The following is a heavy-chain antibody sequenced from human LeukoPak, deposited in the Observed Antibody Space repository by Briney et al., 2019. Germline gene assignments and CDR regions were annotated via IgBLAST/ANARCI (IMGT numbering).Heavy chain of an antibody. CDR3: ARHRKGWFDP. J-gene: IGHJ5*02. V-gene: IGHV4-38-2*01. CDR1: GFTFSSYG. Sequence: PGGSLRLSCAASGFTFSSYGMSWIRQPPGKGLEWIGSIYYSGSTYYNPSLKSRVTISVDTSKNQFSLKLSSVTAADTAVYYCARHRKGWFDPWGQGTLVTVSS. CDR2: IYYSGST.